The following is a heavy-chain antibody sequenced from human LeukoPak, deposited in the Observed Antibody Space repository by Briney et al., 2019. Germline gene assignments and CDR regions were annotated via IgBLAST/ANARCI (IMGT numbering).Heavy chain of an antibody. V-gene: IGHV3-21*01. CDR3: ARGLSLDY. CDR1: GFTFSNYN. J-gene: IGHJ4*02. D-gene: IGHD4/OR15-4a*01. Sequence: GGSLRLSCAASGFTFSNYNMNWVRQAPGKGLEWVSFISSSSNYIYYADSLKGRFTISRDNAKNSLYLQMNSLRVEDTAVYYCARGLSLDYWGQGTLVTVSS. CDR2: ISSSSNYI.